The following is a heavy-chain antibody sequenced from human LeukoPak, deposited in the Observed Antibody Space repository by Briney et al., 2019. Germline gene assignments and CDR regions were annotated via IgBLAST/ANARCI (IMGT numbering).Heavy chain of an antibody. J-gene: IGHJ6*03. D-gene: IGHD2-15*01. CDR2: IYYSGST. Sequence: SETLSLTCTVSGGSLSSSSYYWGWIRQPPGKGLEWIGSIYYSGSTHYNPSLKTRVTISVDTSKNQFPLKQSSVTAADTAVYYCARGYCSGGSCYSYYYYNYMDVWGKGTTVTVSS. CDR3: ARGYCSGGSCYSYYYYNYMDV. V-gene: IGHV4-39*06. CDR1: GGSLSSSSYY.